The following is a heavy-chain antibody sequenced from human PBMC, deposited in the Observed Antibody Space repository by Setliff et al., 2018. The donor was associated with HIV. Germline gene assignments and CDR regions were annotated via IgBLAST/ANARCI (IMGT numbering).Heavy chain of an antibody. J-gene: IGHJ5*02. CDR3: ARGGAHYYGSGSYYNWFDP. V-gene: IGHV4-61*09. CDR2: MYTDGST. CDR1: GGSITSGNYF. D-gene: IGHD3-10*01. Sequence: SETLSLTCTVSGGSITSGNYFWSWIRQPAGKGLEWIGHMYTDGSTNYNPSFKSRVTISVDTSKNQFSLKLSSVTAADTAMYYCARGGAHYYGSGSYYNWFDPWGQGTLVT.